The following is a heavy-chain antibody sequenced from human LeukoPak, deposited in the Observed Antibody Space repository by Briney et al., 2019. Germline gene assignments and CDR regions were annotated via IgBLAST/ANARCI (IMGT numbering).Heavy chain of an antibody. Sequence: GGSLRLSCAASGFTFSSDWMHWVRQAPGKGLVCVSYINGDGSSTNYADSVRGRFTISRDNAKKTLYLQMNSLRDEDTAVYYCARDSGGEAFDIWGQGTMVTVSS. V-gene: IGHV3-74*01. CDR1: GFTFSSDW. D-gene: IGHD4-23*01. CDR3: ARDSGGEAFDI. J-gene: IGHJ3*02. CDR2: INGDGSST.